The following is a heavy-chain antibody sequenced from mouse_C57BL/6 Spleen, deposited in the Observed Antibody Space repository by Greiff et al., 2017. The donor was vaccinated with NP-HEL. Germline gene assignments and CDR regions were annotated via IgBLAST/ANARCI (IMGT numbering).Heavy chain of an antibody. Sequence: QVQLQQSGAELARPGASVKMSCKASGYTFTSYTMHWVKQRPGQGLEWIGYINPSSGYTKYNQKFKDKATLTADKSSSTAYMQLSSLTSEDSAVYYCVSNYVHYDAMDYWGQGTSVTVSS. D-gene: IGHD2-5*01. J-gene: IGHJ4*01. V-gene: IGHV1-4*01. CDR3: VSNYVHYDAMDY. CDR2: INPSSGYT. CDR1: GYTFTSYT.